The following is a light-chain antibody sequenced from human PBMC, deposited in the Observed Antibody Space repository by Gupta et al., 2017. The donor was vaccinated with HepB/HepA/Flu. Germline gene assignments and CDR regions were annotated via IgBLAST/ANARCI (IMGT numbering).Light chain of an antibody. CDR2: AAS. CDR3: QQDYSSPFT. V-gene: IGKV1-8*01. J-gene: IGKJ3*01. Sequence: AIRMTQSPSSFSASTGDRVTITCRASQGISSYLAWYQQKPGKAPKLLIYAASTLQSGVPSRFSGSGSGTDFTLTISCLQSEDFATYYCQQDYSSPFTFGHGTNVDIK. CDR1: QGISSY.